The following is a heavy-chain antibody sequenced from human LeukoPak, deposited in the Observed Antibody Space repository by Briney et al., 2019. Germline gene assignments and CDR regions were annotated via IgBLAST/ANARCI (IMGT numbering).Heavy chain of an antibody. V-gene: IGHV3-48*03. CDR1: GFTFSSYE. CDR3: ARILGFTLDY. J-gene: IGHJ4*02. CDR2: ISNSVSAI. Sequence: GGSLRLSCAASGFTFSSYEMNWVRQAPGKGLEWVAYISNSVSAIYYADSVKGRFTISRDNAKNSLYLQMSSLRDEDTAVYYCARILGFTLDYWGQGTLVTVSS.